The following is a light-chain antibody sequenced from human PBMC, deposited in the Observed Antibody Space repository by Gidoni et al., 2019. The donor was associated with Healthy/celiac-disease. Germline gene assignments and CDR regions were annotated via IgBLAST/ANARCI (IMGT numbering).Light chain of an antibody. J-gene: IGKJ5*01. CDR3: QQRSNLPPT. CDR2: DAS. CDR1: QSVSSY. Sequence: EIVLTQSPATLSLSPGESATLSCRASQSVSSYLAWYQQKPGQAPRLLIYDASSRATGIPARFSGSGSGTDFTLTISSLEPEDFAVYYCQQRSNLPPTFGQGTRLEIK. V-gene: IGKV3-11*01.